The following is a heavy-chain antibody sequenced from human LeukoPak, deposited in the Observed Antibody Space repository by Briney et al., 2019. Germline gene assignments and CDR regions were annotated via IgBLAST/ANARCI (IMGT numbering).Heavy chain of an antibody. Sequence: SETLSLTCTVSGGSISSCYWSWIRQHPGKGLEWIGYIYYSGSTYYNPSLKSRVTISVDTSKNQFSLKLSSVTAADTAVYYCARGLVVVVPAATHTYNWFDPWGQGTLVTVSS. CDR2: IYYSGST. D-gene: IGHD2-2*01. J-gene: IGHJ5*02. CDR3: ARGLVVVVPAATHTYNWFDP. CDR1: GGSISSCY. V-gene: IGHV4-59*12.